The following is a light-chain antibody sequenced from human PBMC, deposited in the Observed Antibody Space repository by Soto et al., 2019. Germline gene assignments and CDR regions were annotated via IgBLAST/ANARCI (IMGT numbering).Light chain of an antibody. Sequence: QSVLAQPPSASGTPGQTVTISCSGSSSNIGGNYVYWYQQLPGTSPRLLMHSDNQRPSGVPDRFSGSKSGTSASLAISGLRSEDEADYYCATWDASLSGWVFGGGTKLTVL. V-gene: IGLV1-47*02. CDR3: ATWDASLSGWV. CDR1: SSNIGGNY. J-gene: IGLJ3*02. CDR2: SDN.